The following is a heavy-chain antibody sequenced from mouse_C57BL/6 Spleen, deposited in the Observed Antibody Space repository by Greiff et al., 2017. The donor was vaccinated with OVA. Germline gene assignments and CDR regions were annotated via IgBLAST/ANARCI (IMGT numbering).Heavy chain of an antibody. Sequence: QVQLQQPGAELVMPGASVKLSCKASGYTFTSYWMHWVKQRPGQGLEWIGEIDPSDSYTNYNQKFKGKSTLTVDKSSSTAYMQLSSLTSEDSAVYYCARGSPYRYFDYWGQGTTLTVSS. CDR2: IDPSDSYT. J-gene: IGHJ2*01. CDR3: ARGSPYRYFDY. V-gene: IGHV1-69*01. CDR1: GYTFTSYW.